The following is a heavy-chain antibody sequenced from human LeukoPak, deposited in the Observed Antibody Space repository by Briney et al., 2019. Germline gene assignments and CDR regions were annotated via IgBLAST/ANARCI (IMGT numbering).Heavy chain of an antibody. CDR1: GYTFTGYY. CDR3: ARADYGDSVNCFDY. D-gene: IGHD4-17*01. CDR2: INPNSGGT. Sequence: ASVKLSCTASGYTFTGYYMHWVRQAPGQGLEWMGWINPNSGGTNYAQKFQGRVTMTRDTSISTAYMELSRLRSDDTAVYYCARADYGDSVNCFDYWGQATLVTVPS. J-gene: IGHJ4*02. V-gene: IGHV1-2*02.